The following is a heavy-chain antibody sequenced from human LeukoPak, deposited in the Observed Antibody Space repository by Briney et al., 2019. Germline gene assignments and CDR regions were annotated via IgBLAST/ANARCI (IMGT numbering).Heavy chain of an antibody. CDR2: IKSKSDGGTT. CDR1: GFTLSTFSDAW. CDR3: TQGVAKAYS. Sequence: PGGSLRLSCAASGFTLSTFSDAWMSWVRQAPGKGLEWVGRIKSKSDGGTTDYAAPVKGRFTMLRDDSENTVSLQMNSLKIEDTAVYYCTQGVAKAYSWGQGTLVTVSS. D-gene: IGHD5-12*01. V-gene: IGHV3-15*01. J-gene: IGHJ4*02.